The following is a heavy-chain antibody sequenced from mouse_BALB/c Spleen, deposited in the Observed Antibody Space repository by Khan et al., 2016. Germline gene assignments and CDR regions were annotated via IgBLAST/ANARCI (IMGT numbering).Heavy chain of an antibody. CDR2: INSDSSTI. J-gene: IGHJ2*01. CDR1: GFDFSRYW. CDR3: ARWSYLDGLDY. Sequence: EVQLQESGGGLVQPGGSLKLSCAASGFDFSRYWMSWVRQAPGKGLEWIGEINSDSSTINYTPSLKDKFIISRDNAKNTLFLQMSNVRSEDTALYYCARWSYLDGLDYWGQGTTLTVSS. V-gene: IGHV4-1*02. D-gene: IGHD2-12*01.